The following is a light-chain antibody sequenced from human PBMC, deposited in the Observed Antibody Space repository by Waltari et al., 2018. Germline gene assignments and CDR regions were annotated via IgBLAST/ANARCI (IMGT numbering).Light chain of an antibody. CDR2: GVT. V-gene: IGLV2-11*01. CDR3: CSYAGSYTFV. Sequence: QSALTQPRSVSGSPGQSVTISCTGTSRDVGSYTSVSWYQQHPGKAPKLMIFGVTERPSGVPDRFSGSRSGNTASLTISGLQAEDEADYYCCSYAGSYTFVFGSGTKVTVL. J-gene: IGLJ1*01. CDR1: SRDVGSYTS.